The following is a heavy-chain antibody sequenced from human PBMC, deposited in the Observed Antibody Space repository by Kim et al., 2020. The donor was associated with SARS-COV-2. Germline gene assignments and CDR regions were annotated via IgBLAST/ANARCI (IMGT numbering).Heavy chain of an antibody. J-gene: IGHJ4*02. V-gene: IGHV4-34*01. CDR2: SGST. CDR3: ARGVPGY. Sequence: SGSTNYNPSLKRRVTISVDTSKNQFSLKLTSVTAADTAVYYCARGVPGYWGQGTLVTVSS.